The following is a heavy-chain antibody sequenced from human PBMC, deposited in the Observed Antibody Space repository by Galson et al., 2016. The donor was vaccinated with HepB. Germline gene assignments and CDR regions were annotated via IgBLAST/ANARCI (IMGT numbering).Heavy chain of an antibody. Sequence: SVKVSCKASEYIFTAYYLHWVRQVPGQGLEWMGKINPNSGGANYAPKFQGRVTMTRDTSISTAYMELSSLTSDDTAVYYCAREEMEDYADWDYYGMDLRGKGTTVTVSS. CDR2: INPNSGGA. CDR1: EYIFTAYY. J-gene: IGHJ6*04. D-gene: IGHD4-17*01. V-gene: IGHV1-2*02. CDR3: AREEMEDYADWDYYGMDL.